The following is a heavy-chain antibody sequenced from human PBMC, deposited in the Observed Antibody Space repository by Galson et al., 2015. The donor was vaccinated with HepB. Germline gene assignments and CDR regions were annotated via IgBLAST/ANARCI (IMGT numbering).Heavy chain of an antibody. D-gene: IGHD3-9*01. V-gene: IGHV3-23*01. CDR1: GFTFSSYA. Sequence: SLRLSCAASGFTFSSYAMSWVRQAPGKGLEWVSAISGSGGSTYYADSVKGRFTISRDNSKNTLYLQMNSLRAEDTAVYYCAKMGYDILTGYYYWGQGTLVTVSS. CDR3: AKMGYDILTGYYY. J-gene: IGHJ4*02. CDR2: ISGSGGST.